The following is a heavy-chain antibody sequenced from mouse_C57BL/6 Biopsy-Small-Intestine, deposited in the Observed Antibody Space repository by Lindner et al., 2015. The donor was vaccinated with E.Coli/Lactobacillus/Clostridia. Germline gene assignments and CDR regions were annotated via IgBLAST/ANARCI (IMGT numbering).Heavy chain of an antibody. CDR1: GDIFNSYY. Sequence: SVKVSCKASGDIFNSYYVHWVRQAPGQGLEWMGVINPSGDGTGYAQRFQGRVTMTRDTSTSTAYMDLRTLTSDDTAVYYCAKDSSTGWLSADTWGQGTLVSVSS. CDR3: AKDSSTGWLSADT. J-gene: IGHJ4*01. CDR2: INPSGDGT. V-gene: IGHV1-53*01. D-gene: IGHD1-1*01.